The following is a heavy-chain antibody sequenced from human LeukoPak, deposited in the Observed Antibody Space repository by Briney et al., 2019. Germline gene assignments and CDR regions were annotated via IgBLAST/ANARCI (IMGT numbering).Heavy chain of an antibody. CDR1: GFSFSNYA. CDR2: ISGSGGST. CDR3: ARLKLGYWYFDL. J-gene: IGHJ2*01. Sequence: GGSLRLSCVSSGFSFSNYAMSWVRQAPGKGLEWVSSISGSGGSTYYADSLKGRFAISRDNAKNSLYLHTHSLRAEDTAIYYCARLKLGYWYFDLWGRGTLLTVSS. V-gene: IGHV3-23*01. D-gene: IGHD7-27*01.